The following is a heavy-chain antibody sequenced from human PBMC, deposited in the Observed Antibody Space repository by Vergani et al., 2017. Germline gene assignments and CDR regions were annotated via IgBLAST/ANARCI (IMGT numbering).Heavy chain of an antibody. J-gene: IGHJ2*01. CDR1: GFTFQAFA. CDR3: VKGNDYDADGPFEL. D-gene: IGHD3-16*01. V-gene: IGHV3-9*01. CDR2: IDRNYGVK. Sequence: VEAGGGLVQPGGSLRLSCTASGFTFQAFAFHWVRQVSGRGLEWVSGIDRNYGVKNGNSFEGRFSISRDNAKKAVFLQMNNLRHEDTALYFCVKGNDYDADGPFELWGRCTLVTVSS.